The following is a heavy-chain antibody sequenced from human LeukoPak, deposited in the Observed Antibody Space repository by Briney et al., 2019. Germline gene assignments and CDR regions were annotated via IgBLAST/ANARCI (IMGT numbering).Heavy chain of an antibody. CDR1: GYTFTGYY. CDR2: INPNSGGT. D-gene: IGHD1-26*01. J-gene: IGHJ3*02. V-gene: IGHV1-2*02. CDR3: ASFGWEGTFDI. Sequence: ASVNVSCKASGYTFTGYYIHWVRQAPGHGLKWMGWINPNSGGTNYAQNFQGRVTMTRDTSISTAYMDLSRLISDDTAVYYCASFGWEGTFDIWGQGTMVTVSS.